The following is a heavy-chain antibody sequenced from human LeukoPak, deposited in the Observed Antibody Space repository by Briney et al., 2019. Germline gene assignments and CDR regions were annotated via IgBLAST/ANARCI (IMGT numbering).Heavy chain of an antibody. V-gene: IGHV3-23*01. D-gene: IGHD2-2*01. CDR3: AKGSSSDGYAAADY. J-gene: IGHJ4*02. Sequence: GGSLRLSCAASGFTFSSYEMNWVRQAPGKGLEWVSVISGRGGNTNYADSVKGRFTISRDNSKNTLYLQMNSLRAEDTAVYYCAKGSSSDGYAAADYWGQGTLVTVSS. CDR2: ISGRGGNT. CDR1: GFTFSSYE.